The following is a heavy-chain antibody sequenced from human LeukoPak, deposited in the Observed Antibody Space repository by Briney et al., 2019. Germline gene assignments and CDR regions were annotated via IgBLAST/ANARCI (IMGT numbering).Heavy chain of an antibody. CDR1: GGSISSHY. D-gene: IGHD3-10*01. CDR3: ARDRYDSGTYDPYYFDS. CDR2: IFYSGST. V-gene: IGHV4-59*11. J-gene: IGHJ4*02. Sequence: SETLSLTCAVSGGSISSHYWSWIRQPPGKGLEWIGYIFYSGSTNYNPSLKSRVTISVDTSKNQFSLKLSSVSAADTAVYYCARDRYDSGTYDPYYFDSWGQGTLVTVSS.